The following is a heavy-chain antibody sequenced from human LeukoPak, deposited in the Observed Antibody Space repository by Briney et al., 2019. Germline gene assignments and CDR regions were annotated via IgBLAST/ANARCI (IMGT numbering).Heavy chain of an antibody. CDR2: ISSNRGST. Sequence: GSLRLSCAVSGFTFSSYAMHWVRQAPGEGLEYVSAISSNRGSTYYADSVKGRFTISRDNSKNTLYLQMGSLRAEDMAVYYCARASGYCSGGSCPLYYYGMDVWGKGTTVTVSS. V-gene: IGHV3-64*02. CDR3: ARASGYCSGGSCPLYYYGMDV. CDR1: GFTFSSYA. J-gene: IGHJ6*04. D-gene: IGHD2-15*01.